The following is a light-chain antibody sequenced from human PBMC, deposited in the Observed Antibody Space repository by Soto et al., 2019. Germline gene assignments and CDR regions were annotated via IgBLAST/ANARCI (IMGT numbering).Light chain of an antibody. V-gene: IGLV2-14*01. J-gene: IGLJ1*01. CDR1: SSDVGGYNF. CDR3: NSYTSTSTLV. CDR2: EVS. Sequence: QSVLTQPASVSGSPGQSTTISCTGTSSDVGGYNFVSWYQQYPGKAPKLMIYEVSNRPSGVSNRFSGSKSGNTASLTISGLQAEDEADYYCNSYTSTSTLVFGTGTKVT.